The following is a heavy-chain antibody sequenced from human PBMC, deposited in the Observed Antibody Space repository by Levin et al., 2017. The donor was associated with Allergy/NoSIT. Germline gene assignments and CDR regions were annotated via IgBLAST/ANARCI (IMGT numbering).Heavy chain of an antibody. CDR3: ASSFGGIYFIFDY. J-gene: IGHJ4*02. CDR2: FNPDSGDT. D-gene: IGHD3-16*01. Sequence: ASVKVSCKASGYTFNGYYIHWVRQAPGQGLEWMGWFNPDSGDTYYAQKFQGRVTMTGDTSISTAFMELTRLRSDDTAVYYCASSFGGIYFIFDYWGQGSLVTVSS. CDR1: GYTFNGYY. V-gene: IGHV1-2*02.